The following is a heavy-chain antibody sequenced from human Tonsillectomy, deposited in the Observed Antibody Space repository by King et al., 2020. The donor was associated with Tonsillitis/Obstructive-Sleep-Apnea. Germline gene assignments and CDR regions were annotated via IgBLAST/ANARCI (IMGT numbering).Heavy chain of an antibody. V-gene: IGHV1-69*12. D-gene: IGHD2-2*01. Sequence: QLVQSGAEVKKPGSSVKFSCKASGGTFSSYAISWGRPAPGQGREWMGGIIPIVGTATYSEKFQGRVTITADESTSTAYMELSSLRSEDTAVYYCAREGQLLYAFDIWGQGTMVTVSS. CDR2: IIPIVGTA. J-gene: IGHJ3*02. CDR3: AREGQLLYAFDI. CDR1: GGTFSSYA.